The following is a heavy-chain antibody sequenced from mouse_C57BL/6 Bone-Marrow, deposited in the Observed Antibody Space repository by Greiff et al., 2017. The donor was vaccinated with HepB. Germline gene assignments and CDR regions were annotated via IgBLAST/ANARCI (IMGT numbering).Heavy chain of an antibody. J-gene: IGHJ3*01. CDR3: ARYDYGSSNAY. CDR1: GFTFTDYY. V-gene: IGHV7-3*01. D-gene: IGHD1-1*01. Sequence: DVQLVESGGGLVQPGGSLSLSCAASGFTFTDYYMSWVRQPPGKALEWLGFIRNKANGYTTEYSASVKGRFTISRDNSQSILYLQMNALRAEDSATYYCARYDYGSSNAYWGQGTLVTVSA. CDR2: IRNKANGYTT.